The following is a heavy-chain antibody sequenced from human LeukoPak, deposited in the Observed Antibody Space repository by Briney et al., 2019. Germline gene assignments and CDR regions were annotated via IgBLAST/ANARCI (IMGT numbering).Heavy chain of an antibody. D-gene: IGHD3-3*01. V-gene: IGHV4-4*02. Sequence: GSLRLSCTASGFTYSNYAMNWVRQPPGKGLEWIGEIYHSGSTNYNPSLKSRVTISVDKSKNQFSLKLSSVTAADTAVYYCAREDYDDSGAWYFDLWGRGTLVTVSS. CDR2: IYHSGST. J-gene: IGHJ2*01. CDR3: AREDYDDSGAWYFDL. CDR1: GFTYSNYA.